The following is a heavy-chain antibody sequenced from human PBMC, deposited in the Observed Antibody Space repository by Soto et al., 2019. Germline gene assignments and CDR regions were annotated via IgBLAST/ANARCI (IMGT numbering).Heavy chain of an antibody. J-gene: IGHJ1*01. CDR1: GYTFTSYG. CDR3: ARDVAAAGTEPFQH. Sequence: VASVKVSCKASGYTFTSYGISWVRQAPGQGLEWMGWISAYNGNTNYAQKLQGRVTMTTDTSTSTAYMELRSLRSDDTAVYYCARDVAAAGTEPFQHWGQGTLVTVSS. CDR2: ISAYNGNT. D-gene: IGHD6-13*01. V-gene: IGHV1-18*01.